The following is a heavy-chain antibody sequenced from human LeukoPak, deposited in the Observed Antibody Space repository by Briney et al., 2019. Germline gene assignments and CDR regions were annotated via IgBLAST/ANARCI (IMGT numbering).Heavy chain of an antibody. D-gene: IGHD6-25*01. Sequence: GGSLRLSCAASGFTFSSYWMHWVRQATGKGLEWVSGIGTAGDIYYSGSVKGRFTISRENAKNSLYLQMKSLRAGDTAVYYCARDRGRYYMDVWGKGTTVTISS. CDR2: IGTAGDI. J-gene: IGHJ6*03. CDR3: ARDRGRYYMDV. CDR1: GFTFSSYW. V-gene: IGHV3-13*01.